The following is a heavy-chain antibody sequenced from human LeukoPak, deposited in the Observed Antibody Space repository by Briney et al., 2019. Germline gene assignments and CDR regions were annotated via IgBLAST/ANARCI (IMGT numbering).Heavy chain of an antibody. CDR2: INHSGST. Sequence: SETLSLTCAVYGGSFSGYYWSWIRQPPGKGLEWIGEINHSGSTNYNPSLKSRVTIPVDTSKNQFSLKLSSVTAADTAVYYCARGPARRWFEPWGQGTLVTVSS. CDR1: GGSFSGYY. J-gene: IGHJ5*02. D-gene: IGHD1-14*01. CDR3: ARGPARRWFEP. V-gene: IGHV4-34*01.